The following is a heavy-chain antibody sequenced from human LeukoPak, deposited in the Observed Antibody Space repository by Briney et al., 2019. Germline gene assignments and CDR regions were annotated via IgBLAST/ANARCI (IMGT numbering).Heavy chain of an antibody. V-gene: IGHV4-39*07. Sequence: SETLSLTCTVSGGSISSSSYYWGWIRQPPGKGLEWIGSIYYSGSTYYNPSLKSRVTISVDTSKNQFSLKLSSVTAADTAVYYCARWESDDSSGFFDYWGQGTLVTVSS. J-gene: IGHJ4*02. CDR2: IYYSGST. CDR1: GGSISSSSYY. CDR3: ARWESDDSSGFFDY. D-gene: IGHD3-22*01.